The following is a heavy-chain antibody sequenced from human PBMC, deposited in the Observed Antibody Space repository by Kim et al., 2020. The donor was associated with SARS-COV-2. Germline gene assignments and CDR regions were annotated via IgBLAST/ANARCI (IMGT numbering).Heavy chain of an antibody. V-gene: IGHV3-53*04. J-gene: IGHJ4*02. CDR3: ARVEAGQTGVDY. Sequence: YYADSVKGRFTISRHNSKNTLYLQMNSLRAEDTAVYYCARVEAGQTGVDYWGQGTLVTVSS. D-gene: IGHD7-27*01.